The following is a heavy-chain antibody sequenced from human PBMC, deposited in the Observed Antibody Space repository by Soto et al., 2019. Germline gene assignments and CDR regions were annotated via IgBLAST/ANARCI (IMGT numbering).Heavy chain of an antibody. CDR3: ARGYCTSSACHWNFDY. Sequence: GGSLRLSCAASGFTFSSYEMNWVRQAPGKGLEWVSDITSTGSTRYYADSVKGRFTISRDNAKNSLYLQMNSLRAEDTAVYYCARGYCTSSACHWNFDYWGQGTLVTVSS. D-gene: IGHD2-8*02. J-gene: IGHJ4*02. CDR2: ITSTGSTR. V-gene: IGHV3-48*03. CDR1: GFTFSSYE.